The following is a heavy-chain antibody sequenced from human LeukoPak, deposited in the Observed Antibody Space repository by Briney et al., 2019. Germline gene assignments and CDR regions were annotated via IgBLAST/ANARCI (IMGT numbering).Heavy chain of an antibody. J-gene: IGHJ5*02. Sequence: GASVKVSCKASEYTFTAYYVHWVRQAPGQGREWMGWINPNSGDTNFAQNFQGRVTMTRDTSISTVYMELSRLRSDDTAVYYCARVGQWLVENDWFDPWGQGTLVTVSS. CDR3: ARVGQWLVENDWFDP. CDR2: INPNSGDT. D-gene: IGHD6-19*01. CDR1: EYTFTAYY. V-gene: IGHV1-2*02.